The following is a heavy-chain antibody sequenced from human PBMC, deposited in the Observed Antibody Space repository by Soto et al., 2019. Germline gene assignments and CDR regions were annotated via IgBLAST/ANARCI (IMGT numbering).Heavy chain of an antibody. CDR1: GFTFSSYG. V-gene: IGHV3-30*18. J-gene: IGHJ6*02. CDR3: AKLIVGATQLYYYYYGMDV. Sequence: GGSLRLSCAASGFTFSSYGMHWVRQAPGKGLEWVAVISYDGSNKYYADSVKGRFTISRDNSKNTLYLQMNSLRAEDTAVYYCAKLIVGATQLYYYYYGMDVWGQGTTVTVSS. CDR2: ISYDGSNK. D-gene: IGHD1-26*01.